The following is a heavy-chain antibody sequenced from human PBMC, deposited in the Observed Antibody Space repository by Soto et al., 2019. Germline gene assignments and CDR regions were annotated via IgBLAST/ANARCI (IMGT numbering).Heavy chain of an antibody. D-gene: IGHD6-19*01. J-gene: IGHJ3*02. CDR3: ARSSGWYFDI. Sequence: GGSLRLSWAASGFTFSSYWISWVRQAPGKGLEWVANIKQDGSEKYYVDSVKGRFTISRDNAKNSLYLQMNSLRAEDTAVYYCARSSGWYFDIWGQGTMVTVSS. V-gene: IGHV3-7*02. CDR1: GFTFSSYW. CDR2: IKQDGSEK.